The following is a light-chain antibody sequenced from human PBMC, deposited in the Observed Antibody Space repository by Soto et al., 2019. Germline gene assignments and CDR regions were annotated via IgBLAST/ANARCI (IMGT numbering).Light chain of an antibody. CDR1: SSNIGAGYD. V-gene: IGLV1-40*01. J-gene: IGLJ3*02. Sequence: QSVLTQPPSVSGAPGQRVTISCTGSSSNIGAGYDVHWYQQLPGTAPKLLSYGKSNRPSGVPDRFSGSKSGTSASLAITGIQAEDEADYYCQSWDSSLSGSVFGGGTQLTVL. CDR3: QSWDSSLSGSV. CDR2: GKS.